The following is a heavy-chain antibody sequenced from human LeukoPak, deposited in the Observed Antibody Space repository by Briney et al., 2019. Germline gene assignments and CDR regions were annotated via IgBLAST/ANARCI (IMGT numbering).Heavy chain of an antibody. J-gene: IGHJ4*02. CDR2: INHSGST. CDR3: ARGRGFNYYGSGSYYSPSLDY. CDR1: GGSFSGYY. D-gene: IGHD3-10*01. V-gene: IGHV4-34*01. Sequence: SETLSLTCAVYGGSFSGYYWSWIRQPPGKGLEWIGEINHSGSTNYNPSLKSRVTISVDTSKNQFSLKLSSVTAADTAVYYCARGRGFNYYGSGSYYSPSLDYWGQGTLVTVPS.